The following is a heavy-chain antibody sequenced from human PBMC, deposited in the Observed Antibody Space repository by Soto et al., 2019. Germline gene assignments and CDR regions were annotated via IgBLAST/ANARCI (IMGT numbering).Heavy chain of an antibody. CDR2: ISTSGSPA. V-gene: IGHV3-11*01. CDR3: ATGGIYYEA. D-gene: IGHD1-26*01. CDR1: GFASRHNY. J-gene: IGHJ4*02. Sequence: PGGSLRLSCTVSGFASRHNYLTWIRQAPGKGLEWLSYISTSGSPAYYADSVKGRFTISTDNAKKSLYLQMDSLRAEDTGVYYFATGGIYYEAWGQGTLVTVSS.